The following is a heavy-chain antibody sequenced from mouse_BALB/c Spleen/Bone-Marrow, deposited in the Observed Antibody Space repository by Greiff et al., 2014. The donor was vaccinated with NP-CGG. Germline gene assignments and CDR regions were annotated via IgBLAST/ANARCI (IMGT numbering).Heavy chain of an antibody. V-gene: IGHV14-3*02. CDR2: IDPANGDT. D-gene: IGHD1-1*01. CDR1: GFNIKDTY. CDR3: TKPSFYYGSSYWYFDV. J-gene: IGHJ1*01. Sequence: EVKLQESGAELAKPGASVKLSCTASGFNIKDTYMHWVKQRPEQGLGWIGRIDPANGDTKYDPKFQGKATITADTSSNTAYLQLSSLTSEDTAVYYCTKPSFYYGSSYWYFDVWGAGTTVTVSS.